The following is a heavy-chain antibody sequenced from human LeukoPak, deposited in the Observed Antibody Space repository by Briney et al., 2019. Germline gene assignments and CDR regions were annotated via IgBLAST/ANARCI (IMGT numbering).Heavy chain of an antibody. J-gene: IGHJ4*02. CDR2: ISSSSSFI. V-gene: IGHV3-21*01. CDR1: GFTFSRYS. D-gene: IGHD2-2*01. Sequence: WVSLCLSCAASGFTFSRYSMNWVRQAPGRGLEWVSSISSSSSFIYYADSVKGRFTISRDNAKNSLYLQMNSLRAEDTAVYYCARDPPLGSCSTISCPHLDYWGQGTLVTVSS. CDR3: ARDPPLGSCSTISCPHLDY.